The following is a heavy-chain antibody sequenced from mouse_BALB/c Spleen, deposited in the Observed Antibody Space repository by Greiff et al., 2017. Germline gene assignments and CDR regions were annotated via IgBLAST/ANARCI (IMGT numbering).Heavy chain of an antibody. V-gene: IGHV1-31*01. J-gene: IGHJ3*01. D-gene: IGHD2-2*01. CDR3: ARNHYGYDDWFAY. CDR2: INPYNGAT. CDR1: GYSFTGYY. Sequence: EVKLQESGPELVKPGASVKISCKASGYSFTGYYMHWVKQSHVKSLEWIGRINPYNGATSYNQNFKDKASLTVDKSSSTAYMELHSLTSEDSAVYYCARNHYGYDDWFAYWGQGTLVTVSA.